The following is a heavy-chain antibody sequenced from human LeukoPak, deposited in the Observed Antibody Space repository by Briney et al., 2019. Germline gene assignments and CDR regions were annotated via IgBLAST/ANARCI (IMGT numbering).Heavy chain of an antibody. D-gene: IGHD4-17*01. J-gene: IGHJ4*02. CDR1: GGTFSSYA. CDR2: IIPIFGTA. V-gene: IGHV1-69*05. CDR3: ARGVDYGDYLDY. Sequence: ASVKVSCKASGGTFSSYAISWVRQAPGQGLEWMGGIIPIFGTANYAQKFQGRVTITTDESTSTAYMELSSLRSEDTAVYYCARGVDYGDYLDYWGQGTLVTVSS.